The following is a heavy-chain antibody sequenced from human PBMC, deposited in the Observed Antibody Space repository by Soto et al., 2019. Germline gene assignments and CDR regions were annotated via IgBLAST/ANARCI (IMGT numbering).Heavy chain of an antibody. Sequence: EVQLVESGGGLVQPGGSLRLSCAASGFTVSTHYMTWVRQAPGKGLEWVSVMFYGGSTYYADSVKGRFTISRDDSENTVYLQMNSLRAGDTAVYYCATTGMGITLYYYYHGMDVWGQGTTVTVSS. CDR3: ATTGMGITLYYYYHGMDV. CDR1: GFTVSTHY. J-gene: IGHJ6*02. V-gene: IGHV3-66*01. CDR2: MFYGGST. D-gene: IGHD1-26*01.